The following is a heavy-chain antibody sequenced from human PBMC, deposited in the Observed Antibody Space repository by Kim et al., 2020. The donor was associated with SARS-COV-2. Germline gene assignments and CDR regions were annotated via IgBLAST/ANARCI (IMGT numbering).Heavy chain of an antibody. Sequence: GGSLRLSCAASGFTFSSYAMSWVRQAPGKGLEWVSAISGSGGSTYYADSGKGRFTISRDNSKNTLYLQMNSLRAEDTAVYYCAKLGYCSSTSCYGLYYGMDVWGQGTTVTVSS. J-gene: IGHJ6*02. D-gene: IGHD2-2*01. V-gene: IGHV3-23*01. CDR1: GFTFSSYA. CDR3: AKLGYCSSTSCYGLYYGMDV. CDR2: ISGSGGST.